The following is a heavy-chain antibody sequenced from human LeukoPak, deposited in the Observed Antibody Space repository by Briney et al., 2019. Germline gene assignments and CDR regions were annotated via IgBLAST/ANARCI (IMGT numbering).Heavy chain of an antibody. Sequence: GGSLRLSCAASGFTFSSYAMSWVRQAPGKGLEWVSAISGSGGSTYYADSVKGRFTISRDNSKNTLYLQMNSLRAEDTAVYYCAKEGRITMVRGVIRKRHGDFDYWGQGTLVTVSS. CDR2: ISGSGGST. D-gene: IGHD3-10*01. V-gene: IGHV3-23*01. CDR1: GFTFSSYA. J-gene: IGHJ4*02. CDR3: AKEGRITMVRGVIRKRHGDFDY.